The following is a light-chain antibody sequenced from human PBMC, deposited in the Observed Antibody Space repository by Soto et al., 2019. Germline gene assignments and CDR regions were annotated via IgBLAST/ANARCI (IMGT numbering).Light chain of an antibody. CDR2: DAS. Sequence: EIVLTQSPATLSLSPGERATLSCRASESVRHYVAWYQQKPGQAPRLLIYDASTRATGIPARFSGSGSGTDSPLSISSLEDEDFAVYYCQHRDNWSYIFGQGTKLEMK. CDR1: ESVRHY. CDR3: QHRDNWSYI. V-gene: IGKV3-11*01. J-gene: IGKJ2*01.